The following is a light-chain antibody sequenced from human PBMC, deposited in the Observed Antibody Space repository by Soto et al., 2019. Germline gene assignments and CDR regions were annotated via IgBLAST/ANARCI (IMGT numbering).Light chain of an antibody. J-gene: IGLJ2*01. CDR2: EGF. V-gene: IGLV2-23*01. CDR3: CSYAGRSTWDVV. CDR1: SSDVGGSGL. Sequence: QPVLTQPASVSGSPGQSITISCTGTSSDVGGSGLVSWYQFHPGKAPKLLIFEGFKRPSGVSNRFSGSKSGSTASLTISGLQAEDEADYYCCSYAGRSTWDVVFGGGTKVTVL.